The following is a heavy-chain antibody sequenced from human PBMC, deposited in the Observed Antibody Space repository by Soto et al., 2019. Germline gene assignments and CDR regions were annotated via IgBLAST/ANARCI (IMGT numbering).Heavy chain of an antibody. Sequence: SSETLSLTCTVSGGSISSSGYYWGWIRQPPGKGLEWIGSIYYSGSTYYNPSLKSRVTISVDTSKNQFSLKLSSVTAADTAVYYCARHKSGWYHGFDYWGQGTLVTVSS. V-gene: IGHV4-39*01. CDR3: ARHKSGWYHGFDY. D-gene: IGHD6-19*01. CDR1: GGSISSSGYY. J-gene: IGHJ4*02. CDR2: IYYSGST.